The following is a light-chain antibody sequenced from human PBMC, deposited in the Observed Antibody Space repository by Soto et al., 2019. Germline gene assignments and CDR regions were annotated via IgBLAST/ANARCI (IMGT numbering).Light chain of an antibody. Sequence: QSVLTQSPSASASLGASVKLTCTLSSGHSSYAIAWHQQQPEKGPRYLMKLNSDGSHSKGDGIPDRFSVSSSGAERYLTISSLQSEDEADYFCQTWGTGIWVFGGGTQLTVL. J-gene: IGLJ3*02. CDR2: LNSDGSH. V-gene: IGLV4-69*01. CDR3: QTWGTGIWV. CDR1: SGHSSYA.